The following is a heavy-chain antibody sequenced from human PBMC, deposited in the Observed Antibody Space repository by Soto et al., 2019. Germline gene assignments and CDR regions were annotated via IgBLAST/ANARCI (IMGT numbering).Heavy chain of an antibody. CDR1: GCTLSSYW. V-gene: IGHV3-48*01. J-gene: IGHJ6*03. D-gene: IGHD3-3*01. CDR2: IRSSSSTI. Sequence: GSVRLSCAGSGCTLSSYWRSWVRQAPGKGLEWVANIRSSSSTIYYADSAKGRFTISRDNAKNSLYLQMNSLRAEDTAVYYCARDSGGDYDFWSGPDLMEVRGKGTTVTV. CDR3: ARDSGGDYDFWSGPDLMEV.